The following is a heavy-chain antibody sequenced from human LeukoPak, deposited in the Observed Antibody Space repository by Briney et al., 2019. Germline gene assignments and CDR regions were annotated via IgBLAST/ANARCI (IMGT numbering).Heavy chain of an antibody. Sequence: PGGSLRLSCAASGFTFSSYAMHWVRQAPGKGLEWVAVISDDGTNKYYADSVRGRFTISRDNSKNTLYLQMNSLRAEDTAVYYCAKEKSYYYYYYGMDVWGQGTTVTVSS. V-gene: IGHV3-30*04. J-gene: IGHJ6*02. CDR1: GFTFSSYA. CDR3: AKEKSYYYYYYGMDV. CDR2: ISDDGTNK.